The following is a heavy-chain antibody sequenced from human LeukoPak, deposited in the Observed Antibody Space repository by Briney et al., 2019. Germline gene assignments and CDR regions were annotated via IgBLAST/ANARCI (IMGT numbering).Heavy chain of an antibody. CDR1: GFTFDDYA. CDR2: ISWNSGSI. CDR3: AKVGDSSGYYNPYFDY. J-gene: IGHJ4*02. D-gene: IGHD3-22*01. Sequence: PGRSLRLSCAASGFTFDDYAMHWVRQAPGKGLEWVSGISWNSGSIGYADSVKGRFTISRDNAKNSLYLQMNSLRAEDTALYYCAKVGDSSGYYNPYFDYWGQETLVTVSS. V-gene: IGHV3-9*01.